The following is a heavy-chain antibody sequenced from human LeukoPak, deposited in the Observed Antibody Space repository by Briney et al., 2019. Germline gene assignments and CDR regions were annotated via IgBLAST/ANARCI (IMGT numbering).Heavy chain of an antibody. J-gene: IGHJ4*02. CDR2: IYTSGST. CDR3: AGNYYGSGSYYSEDRY. V-gene: IGHV4-39*07. CDR1: GGSISSSSYY. Sequence: SETLSLTCTVSGGSISSSSYYWGWIRQPPGKGLEWIGRIYTSGSTNYNPSLKSRVTISVDTSKNQFSLKLSSVTAADTAVYYCAGNYYGSGSYYSEDRYWGQGTLVTVSS. D-gene: IGHD3-10*01.